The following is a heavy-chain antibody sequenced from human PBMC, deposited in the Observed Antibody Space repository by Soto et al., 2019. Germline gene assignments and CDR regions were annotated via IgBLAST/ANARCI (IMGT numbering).Heavy chain of an antibody. CDR1: GFTFTSSA. CDR3: AAPLVGAPDAFDI. D-gene: IGHD1-26*01. Sequence: SVKVSCKASGFTFTSSAVQWVRQARGQRLEWIGWIVVGSGNTNYAQKFQERVTITRDMSTSTAYMELSSLRSEDTAVYYCAAPLVGAPDAFDIWGQGTMVTVSS. V-gene: IGHV1-58*01. CDR2: IVVGSGNT. J-gene: IGHJ3*02.